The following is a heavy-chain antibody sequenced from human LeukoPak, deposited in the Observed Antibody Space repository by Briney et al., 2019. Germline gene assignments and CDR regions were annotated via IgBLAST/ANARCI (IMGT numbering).Heavy chain of an antibody. CDR3: ARQSKKGAFDI. CDR1: GGSISSGGYY. Sequence: KTSETLSLTCTVSGGSISSGGYYWSWIRQPPGKGLEWIGYIYYSGSTNYNPSLKSRVTISVDTSKNQFSLKLSSVTAADTAVYYCARQSKKGAFDIWGQGTMVTVSS. CDR2: IYYSGST. V-gene: IGHV4-61*08. J-gene: IGHJ3*02.